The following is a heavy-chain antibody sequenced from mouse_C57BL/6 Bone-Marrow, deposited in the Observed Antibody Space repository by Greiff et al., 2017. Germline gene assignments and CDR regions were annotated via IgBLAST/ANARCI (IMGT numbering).Heavy chain of an antibody. D-gene: IGHD2-3*01. J-gene: IGHJ2*01. V-gene: IGHV14-4*01. CDR2: IDPEIGDT. Sequence: EVQLQQSGAELAKPGASVKLSCKASGYTFTSYWMHWVKQRPEQGLEWIGWIDPEIGDTEYASKFQGKATITSDTSSNTAYLQLSSLTSEDTAVYYCSSFDGNYFDFWGQGTPLTVAS. CDR3: SSFDGNYFDF. CDR1: GYTFTSYW.